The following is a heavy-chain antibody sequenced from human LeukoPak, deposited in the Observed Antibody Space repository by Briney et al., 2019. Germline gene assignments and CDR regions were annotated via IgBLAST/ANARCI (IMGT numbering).Heavy chain of an antibody. CDR3: ARVSGWWELPNAFDI. J-gene: IGHJ3*02. CDR1: GGSISSYY. D-gene: IGHD1-26*01. CDR2: IYYSGST. Sequence: PSETLSLTCTVSGGSISSYYWSWIRQPPGKGLEWIGYIYYSGSTNYNPSLKSRVTISVDTSKNQFSLKLSSVTAADTAVYYCARVSGWWELPNAFDIWAQGTMVTVSS. V-gene: IGHV4-59*01.